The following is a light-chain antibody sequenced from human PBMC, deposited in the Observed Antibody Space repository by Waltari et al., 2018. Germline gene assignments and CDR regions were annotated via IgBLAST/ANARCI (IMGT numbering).Light chain of an antibody. J-gene: IGKJ2*01. CDR3: QQYNRYFS. Sequence: DIQMTQSPSTLSASVGDRVTMTCRASQSVSRWLAWYQQKPGRVPKLLIYKASTLESGVPSRFSGSGSETQFTLTITSLQPDDSATYYCQQYNRYFSFGQGTKVEIK. CDR2: KAS. V-gene: IGKV1-5*03. CDR1: QSVSRW.